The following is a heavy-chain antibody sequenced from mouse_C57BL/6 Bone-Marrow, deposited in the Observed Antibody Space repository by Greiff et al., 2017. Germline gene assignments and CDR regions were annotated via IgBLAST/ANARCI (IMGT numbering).Heavy chain of an antibody. CDR1: GYTFTSYW. D-gene: IGHD1-1*01. CDR2: IHPNSGST. J-gene: IGHJ2*01. V-gene: IGHV1-64*01. Sequence: QVQLQQPGAELVKPGASVKLSCKASGYTFTSYWMHWVKQRPGQGLEWIGMIHPNSGSTNYNEKFKSKATLTVDKSSSTAYMQLSSLTSEDSAVYYCARNVITTVEYFDYWGQGTTLTVSS. CDR3: ARNVITTVEYFDY.